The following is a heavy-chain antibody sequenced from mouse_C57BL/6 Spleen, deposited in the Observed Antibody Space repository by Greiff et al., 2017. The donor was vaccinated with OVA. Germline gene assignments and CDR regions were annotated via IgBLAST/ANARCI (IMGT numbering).Heavy chain of an antibody. V-gene: IGHV1-64*01. CDR2: IHPNSGST. Sequence: QVQLQQPGAELVKPGASVKLSCKASGYTFTSYWMPWVQQSPGQGLEWIGMIHPNSGSTNYIEKFKSKATLTVDKSSSTAYMQLSRLTSEDSAVYYCAREGDYDEAWFAYWGQGTLVTVSA. D-gene: IGHD2-4*01. CDR3: AREGDYDEAWFAY. J-gene: IGHJ3*01. CDR1: GYTFTSYW.